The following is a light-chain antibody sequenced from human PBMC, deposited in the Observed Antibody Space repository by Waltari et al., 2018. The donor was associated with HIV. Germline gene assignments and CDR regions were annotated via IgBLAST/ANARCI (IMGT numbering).Light chain of an antibody. CDR1: SGSIASRH. CDR2: EDN. V-gene: IGLV6-57*03. J-gene: IGLJ3*02. Sequence: NFILTQPHSVSESPGKTVTISCTRSSGSIASRHVQWYQQRPGSVPSPVLYEDNQRPSGVPYRCSGSIHTSSNSASLTSAGLKTEDEADYYCQSCDSSSRVFGGGTKLTVL. CDR3: QSCDSSSRV.